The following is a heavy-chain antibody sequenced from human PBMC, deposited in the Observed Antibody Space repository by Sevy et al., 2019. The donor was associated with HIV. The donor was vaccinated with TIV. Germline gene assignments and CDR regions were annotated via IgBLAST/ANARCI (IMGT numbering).Heavy chain of an antibody. V-gene: IGHV3-53*01. CDR2: IYSDGRT. Sequence: GGSLRLSCVVSGFSFSSNYMSWVRQAPGKGLEWVSNIYSDGRTYYADSVRGQFTISRDTSKNTVYLEMKSLRAEDTAVYYCTREDIVLGEDNYYGMDVWGHGTTVTVSS. D-gene: IGHD2-15*01. J-gene: IGHJ6*02. CDR3: TREDIVLGEDNYYGMDV. CDR1: GFSFSSNY.